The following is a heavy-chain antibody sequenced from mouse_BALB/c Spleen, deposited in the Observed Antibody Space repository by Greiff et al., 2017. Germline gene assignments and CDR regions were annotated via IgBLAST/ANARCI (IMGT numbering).Heavy chain of an antibody. J-gene: IGHJ2*01. D-gene: IGHD2-3*01. CDR2: ISSGGSYT. V-gene: IGHV5-6-4*01. CDR1: GFTFSSYT. Sequence: EVKLVESGGGLVKPGGSLKLSCAASGFTFSSYTMSWVRQTPEKRLEWVATISSGGSYTYYPDSVKGRFTISRDNAKNTLYLQMSSLKSEDTAMYYCTRDRDYDGYPYYFDYWGQGTTLTVSS. CDR3: TRDRDYDGYPYYFDY.